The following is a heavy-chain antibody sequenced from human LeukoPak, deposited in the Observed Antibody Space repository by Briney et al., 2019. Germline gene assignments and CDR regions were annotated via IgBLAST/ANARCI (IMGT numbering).Heavy chain of an antibody. CDR1: GGSISSYY. D-gene: IGHD3-10*01. Sequence: SETLSLTCTVSGGSISSYYWNWIRQPAGKGLEWIGRIYITEGTNYNPSLKSRVTMSVDTSKNQSSLKVNSVTAADTAVYYCARSRVRGALADFWGQGTLVTVSS. CDR2: IYITEGT. CDR3: ARSRVRGALADF. J-gene: IGHJ4*02. V-gene: IGHV4-4*07.